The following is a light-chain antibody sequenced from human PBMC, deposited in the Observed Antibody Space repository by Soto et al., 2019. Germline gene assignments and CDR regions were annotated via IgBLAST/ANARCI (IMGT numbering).Light chain of an antibody. CDR1: QTITSW. J-gene: IGKJ2*01. CDR3: QQYNSYPYT. V-gene: IGKV1-5*03. CDR2: KAS. Sequence: DIQMTQSPSTLSASVGDRVAITCRASQTITSWLAWYQQKSGKAPKLLIYKASSLESGVPSRFSGSGSRTEFTLTINSLQPDDIATYYCQQYNSYPYTFGQGTKVDIK.